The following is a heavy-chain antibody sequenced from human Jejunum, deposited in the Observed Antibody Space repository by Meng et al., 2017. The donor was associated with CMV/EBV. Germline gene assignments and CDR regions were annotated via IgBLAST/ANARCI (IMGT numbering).Heavy chain of an antibody. CDR3: AKGRVSRRDYFDY. J-gene: IGHJ4*02. Sequence: ASVFSYNHSHMHWVRQAPGKGLEWVCLSSWDGGSTYYADAVKGRFTISRDRNKDSLYLQMNSLRIEDTALYYCAKGRVSRRDYFDYWGQGMLVTVSS. CDR2: SSWDGGST. CDR1: VFSYNHSH. V-gene: IGHV3-43*01. D-gene: IGHD4-11*01.